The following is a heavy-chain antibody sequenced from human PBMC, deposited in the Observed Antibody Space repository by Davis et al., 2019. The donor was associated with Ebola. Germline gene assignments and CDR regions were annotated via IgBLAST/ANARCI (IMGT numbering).Heavy chain of an antibody. V-gene: IGHV4-34*01. CDR2: INHSGST. Sequence: SETLSLTCAVYGGSFSGYYWTWIRQPPGKGLEWIGEINHSGSTNYNPSLKSRVTISVDTSKNQFSLKLSSVTAADTAVYYCARYTPWDENWFDPWGQGTLVTVSS. CDR3: ARYTPWDENWFDP. CDR1: GGSFSGYY. J-gene: IGHJ5*02. D-gene: IGHD1-26*01.